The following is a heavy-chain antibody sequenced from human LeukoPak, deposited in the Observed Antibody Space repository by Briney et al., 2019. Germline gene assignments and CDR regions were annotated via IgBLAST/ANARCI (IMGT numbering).Heavy chain of an antibody. CDR2: ISAYNGNT. CDR3: ARGYGYNSGQPNWFDP. CDR1: GYTFTSYG. D-gene: IGHD3-16*01. V-gene: IGHV1-18*01. J-gene: IGHJ5*02. Sequence: ASVKVSCKASGYTFTSYGISWVRQAPGQGLEWMGWISAYNGNTNYAQKFQGWVTKTRDTSIRTAYMELSRLRSDGTAVYYCARGYGYNSGQPNWFDPWGQGTLVTVSS.